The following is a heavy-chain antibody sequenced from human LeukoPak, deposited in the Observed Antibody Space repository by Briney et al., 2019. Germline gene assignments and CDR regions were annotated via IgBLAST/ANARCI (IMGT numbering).Heavy chain of an antibody. CDR2: ISSDETSK. CDR1: GFTFSSFA. Sequence: GGSLRLSCAASGFTFSSFAMHWVRQAPGKGLDWVAIISSDETSKYYADSVKGRFTISRDNPKNTLYLHMNSLRAEDTAVYYCAREVGMTDYWGQGTLVTVSS. CDR3: AREVGMTDY. V-gene: IGHV3-30-3*01. J-gene: IGHJ4*02.